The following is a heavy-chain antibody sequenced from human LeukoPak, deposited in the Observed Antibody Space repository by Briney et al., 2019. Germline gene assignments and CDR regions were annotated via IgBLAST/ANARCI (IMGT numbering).Heavy chain of an antibody. J-gene: IGHJ6*02. CDR2: ISYDGSNK. V-gene: IGHV3-30*18. CDR3: AKDRLIRITMVRGVITYGMDV. CDR1: GFTFSSYG. Sequence: GGSLRLSCAASGFTFSSYGMHWVRQAPGKGLEWVAVISYDGSNKYYADSVKSRFTISRDNSKNTLYLQMNSLRAEDMAVYYCAKDRLIRITMVRGVITYGMDVWGQGTTVTVSS. D-gene: IGHD3-10*01.